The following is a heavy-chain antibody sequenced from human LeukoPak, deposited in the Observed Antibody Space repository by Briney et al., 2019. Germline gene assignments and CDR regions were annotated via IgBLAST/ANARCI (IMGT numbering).Heavy chain of an antibody. CDR2: IIPIFGTA. J-gene: IGHJ4*02. D-gene: IGHD3-22*01. V-gene: IGHV1-69*05. Sequence: SVKVSCKASGGTFSSYAISWVRQAPGQGLEWMGRIIPIFGTANYAQKFQGRVTITTDESTSAAYMELSSLRSEDTAVYYCARARLDYYDSSGYYLSWGQGTLVTVSS. CDR1: GGTFSSYA. CDR3: ARARLDYYDSSGYYLS.